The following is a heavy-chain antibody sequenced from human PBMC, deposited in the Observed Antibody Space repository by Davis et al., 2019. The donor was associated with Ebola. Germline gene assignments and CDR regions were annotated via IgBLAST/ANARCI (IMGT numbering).Heavy chain of an antibody. CDR3: ALVGATGY. Sequence: ASVKVSCKASGYTFTSYYMHWVRQAPGQGLEWMGIINPSGGSTSYAQKLQGRVTMTTDTSTSTAYMELRSLRSDDTAVYYCALVGATGYWGQGTLVTVSS. CDR1: GYTFTSYY. D-gene: IGHD1-26*01. CDR2: INPSGGST. J-gene: IGHJ4*02. V-gene: IGHV1-46*01.